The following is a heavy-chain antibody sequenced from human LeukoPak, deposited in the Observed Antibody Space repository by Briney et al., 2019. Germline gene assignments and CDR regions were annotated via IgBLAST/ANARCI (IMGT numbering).Heavy chain of an antibody. CDR1: GGSISSYY. J-gene: IGHJ4*02. V-gene: IGHV4-59*01. CDR3: ARVGTGNFDY. Sequence: PSETLSLTCTVSGGSISSYYWSWIRQPPGKGLEWIGYIYYTGGSNYNPSLKSRVTTSIDTSKNQFSLRLSSVTAADTAVYYCARVGTGNFDYWGQGTLVTVSS. D-gene: IGHD1-1*01. CDR2: IYYTGGS.